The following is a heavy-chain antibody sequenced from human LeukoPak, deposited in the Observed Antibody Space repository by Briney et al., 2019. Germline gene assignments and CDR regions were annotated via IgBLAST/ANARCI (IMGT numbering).Heavy chain of an antibody. Sequence: GGSLRLSCAASGFTFSRYAMSWVRQAPGKGLEWVSVIYSGGSTYYADSVKGRFTISRDNSKNTLYLQMNSLRAEDTAVYYCARDIAATNWFDHWGQGTLVTVSS. D-gene: IGHD6-25*01. CDR1: GFTFSRYA. CDR3: ARDIAATNWFDH. J-gene: IGHJ5*02. CDR2: IYSGGST. V-gene: IGHV3-53*01.